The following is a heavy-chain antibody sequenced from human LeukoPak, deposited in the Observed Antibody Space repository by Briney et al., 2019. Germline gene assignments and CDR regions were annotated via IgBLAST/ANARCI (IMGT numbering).Heavy chain of an antibody. V-gene: IGHV3-48*01. CDR1: GFTFSDYR. CDR3: AKGLSGVRGPYYGMDV. CDR2: ISSSSITV. J-gene: IGHJ6*02. D-gene: IGHD3-10*01. Sequence: GGSLRLSCAASGFTFSDYRMNWVRQAPGKGLEWVSDISSSSITVYADSVKGRFTISRDNAKNSLYLQMNSLRAEDTAVYYCAKGLSGVRGPYYGMDVWGQGTTVTVSS.